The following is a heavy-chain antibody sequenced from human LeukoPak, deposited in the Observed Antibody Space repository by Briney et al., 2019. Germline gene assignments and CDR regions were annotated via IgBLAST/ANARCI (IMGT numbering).Heavy chain of an antibody. CDR2: INHSGST. CDR1: GGSFSGNY. V-gene: IGHV4-34*01. Sequence: PSETLSLTCAVYGGSFSGNYWTWIRQPPGKRLEWVGEINHSGSTNYNPSLKSRVAISVDTSKNEFSLKLTSVTAADTAVYYCARSRGNSHFDYWGQGALVTVSS. CDR3: ARSRGNSHFDY. D-gene: IGHD4-23*01. J-gene: IGHJ4*02.